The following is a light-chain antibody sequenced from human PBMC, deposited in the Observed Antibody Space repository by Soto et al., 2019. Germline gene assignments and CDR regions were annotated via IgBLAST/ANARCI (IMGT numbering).Light chain of an antibody. J-gene: IGKJ4*01. V-gene: IGKV1D-16*01. CDR2: AAS. Sequence: DVQMTQSPSSLSASVGDRVTITFRASQVINSYLAWYQQKPGNAPKSLIYAASSLQTGVPSRFSGSESGTDFTLTISNLQPEDSATYYCQQYNIYPLTFGGGTKVEIK. CDR3: QQYNIYPLT. CDR1: QVINSY.